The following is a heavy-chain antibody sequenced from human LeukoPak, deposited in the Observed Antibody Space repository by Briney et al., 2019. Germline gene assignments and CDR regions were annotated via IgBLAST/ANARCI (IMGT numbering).Heavy chain of an antibody. CDR3: ATLGRAVRPNSGSAFDI. V-gene: IGHV4-30-2*01. Sequence: SQTLSLTCAVSGVSISSGGYSWSWIRQPPGKGLEWIGYIYHSGSTYYNPSLKSRVTISVDRSKNQFSLKLSSVTAADTAVYYCATLGRAVRPNSGSAFDIWRQGTMVTVSS. D-gene: IGHD3-10*01. CDR1: GVSISSGGYS. CDR2: IYHSGST. J-gene: IGHJ3*02.